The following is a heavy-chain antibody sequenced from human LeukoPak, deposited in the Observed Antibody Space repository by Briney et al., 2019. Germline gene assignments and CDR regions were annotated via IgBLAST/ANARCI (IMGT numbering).Heavy chain of an antibody. D-gene: IGHD6-13*01. CDR1: GGSISSFY. CDR3: ARQQQLVFNFQRYGWFDP. Sequence: SETLSLTCTVSGGSISSFYWSWIRQPPGNGLEWIGYIYYTGNTYYNPSLKSRVSISVDTPKNQFSLKLTSVTAADTAVYYCARQQQLVFNFQRYGWFDPWGQGTLVTVSS. J-gene: IGHJ5*02. CDR2: IYYTGNT. V-gene: IGHV4-59*01.